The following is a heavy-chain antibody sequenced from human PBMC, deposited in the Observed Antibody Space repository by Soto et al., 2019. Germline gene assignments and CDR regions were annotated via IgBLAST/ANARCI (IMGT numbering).Heavy chain of an antibody. CDR1: GDSISSRSYY. V-gene: IGHV4-39*01. J-gene: IGHJ6*03. D-gene: IGHD6-13*01. CDR2: ISYTGNN. Sequence: LQESGPGLVKPSETLSLTCSVFGDSISSRSYYWAWIRRPPGLGLEWIAGISYTGNNYYHPSLMSRPAMSGDTANNQFSLKLSFVTAADTAVYYWAMFSGYGGNSIANYYMDFWGTGATVTVSS. CDR3: AMFSGYGGNSIANYYMDF.